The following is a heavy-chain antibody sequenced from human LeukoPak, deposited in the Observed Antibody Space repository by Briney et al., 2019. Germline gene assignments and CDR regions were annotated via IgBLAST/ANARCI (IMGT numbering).Heavy chain of an antibody. V-gene: IGHV4-4*09. Sequence: SETLSLTCTVSGGSISSCYWSWIRQPPGKGLEWIGYIYTSGSTNYNPSLKSRVTISVDTSKNQFSLKLSSVTAADTAVYYCARFTELELRAFDIWGQGTMVTVSS. CDR2: IYTSGST. J-gene: IGHJ3*02. CDR1: GGSISSCY. CDR3: ARFTELELRAFDI. D-gene: IGHD1-7*01.